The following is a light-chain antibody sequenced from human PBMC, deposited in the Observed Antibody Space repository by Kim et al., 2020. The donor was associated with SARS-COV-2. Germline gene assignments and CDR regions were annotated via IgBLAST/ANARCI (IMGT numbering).Light chain of an antibody. CDR3: CSYAGSYTLV. CDR1: SSDVGGYNY. CDR2: DVT. V-gene: IGLV2-11*01. J-gene: IGLJ3*02. Sequence: QSALTQPRSVSGSPGQSVTISCTGTSSDVGGYNYVSWYQQHPGKAPKLIIYDVTNRPSGVPDRFSGSKSGNTASLTISGLQAEDEADYHCCSYAGSYTLVFGGGTKLTVL.